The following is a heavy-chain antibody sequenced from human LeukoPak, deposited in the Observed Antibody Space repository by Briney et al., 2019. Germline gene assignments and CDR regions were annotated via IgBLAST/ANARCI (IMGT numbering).Heavy chain of an antibody. J-gene: IGHJ4*02. Sequence: KASETLSLTCTVSGGSIGSSTYYWGWIRQPPGQGLEWIGSIYYSGSTYYNPSLKSRVTISVDTSKNQFSLRLNSMTAADTSVYYCARQAYCSSTSCYKLDQWGQGTLVTVSS. D-gene: IGHD2-2*02. CDR2: IYYSGST. CDR1: GGSIGSSTYY. CDR3: ARQAYCSSTSCYKLDQ. V-gene: IGHV4-39*01.